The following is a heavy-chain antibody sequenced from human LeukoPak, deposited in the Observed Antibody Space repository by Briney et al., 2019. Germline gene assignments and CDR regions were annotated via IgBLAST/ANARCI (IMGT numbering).Heavy chain of an antibody. CDR3: ARIYLKMASAS. Sequence: GGSLRLSCAASGFTFTSYWMSWVRQAPGKGLEWVANIKEDGSEKYYVDSVKGRFTISRDNAKNSVSLQMYSLRAEDTAVYYCARIYLKMASASWGQGTLVTVSS. CDR1: GFTFTSYW. D-gene: IGHD2-8*01. V-gene: IGHV3-7*01. CDR2: IKEDGSEK. J-gene: IGHJ5*02.